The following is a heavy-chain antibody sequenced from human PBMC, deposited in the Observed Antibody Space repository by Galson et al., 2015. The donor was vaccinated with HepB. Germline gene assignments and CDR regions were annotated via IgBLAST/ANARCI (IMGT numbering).Heavy chain of an antibody. Sequence: QSGAEVKKPGESLRISCKGSGYSFTSYWISWVRQMPGKGLEWMGKIDPSDSYTNYSPSFQGHVTISADKSISTAYLQWSSLKASDTAMYYCARHEGEQWLSEGYYYYYGMDVWGQGTTVTVSS. CDR2: IDPSDSYT. CDR3: ARHEGEQWLSEGYYYYYGMDV. CDR1: GYSFTSYW. D-gene: IGHD6-19*01. J-gene: IGHJ6*02. V-gene: IGHV5-10-1*01.